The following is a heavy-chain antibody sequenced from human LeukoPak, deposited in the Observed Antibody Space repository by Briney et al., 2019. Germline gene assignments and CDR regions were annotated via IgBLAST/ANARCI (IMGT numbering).Heavy chain of an antibody. D-gene: IGHD1-26*01. J-gene: IGHJ6*03. Sequence: SETLSLTCTVSGGSISGYYWSWIRQPAGKGREWIGRIFSSGTTNYNSSLKSRVTMSVDTSKNQFSLKLTSVTAADTAVYYCARAAIVSNYRYYYYMVVWGKGTTVTVSS. CDR2: IFSSGTT. CDR3: ARAAIVSNYRYYYYMVV. CDR1: GGSISGYY. V-gene: IGHV4-4*07.